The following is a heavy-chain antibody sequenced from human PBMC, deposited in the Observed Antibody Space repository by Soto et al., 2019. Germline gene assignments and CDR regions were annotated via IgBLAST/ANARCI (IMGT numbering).Heavy chain of an antibody. CDR2: ISSSSSTI. CDR3: ARDQEARGLIVHWHFDF. V-gene: IGHV3-48*01. CDR1: GFTFSSYS. J-gene: IGHJ2*01. D-gene: IGHD3-10*01. Sequence: GGSLRLSCAASGFTFSSYSMNWVRQAPGKGLEWVSYISSSSSTIYYADSVKGRFTISRDNAKNSLYLQMNSLRPEHTAVYYCARDQEARGLIVHWHFDFRDRGTSLTVSS.